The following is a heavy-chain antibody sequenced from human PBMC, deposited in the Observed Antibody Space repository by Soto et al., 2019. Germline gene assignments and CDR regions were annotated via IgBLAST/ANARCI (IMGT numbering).Heavy chain of an antibody. V-gene: IGHV2-5*02. J-gene: IGHJ5*02. Sequence: DSGPTLVNPTHTLTLTCTFARFSLGTPGAGVGWLRQPPGKPLAWLAVIYWDDDKRYSPSLKSRIAIIKDTSTNQMFLRMTNMAPVDTATYFCANRLSPGYYLADNWFDPWGQGTLVTVSS. CDR1: RFSLGTPGAG. D-gene: IGHD3-22*01. CDR3: ANRLSPGYYLADNWFDP. CDR2: IYWDDDK.